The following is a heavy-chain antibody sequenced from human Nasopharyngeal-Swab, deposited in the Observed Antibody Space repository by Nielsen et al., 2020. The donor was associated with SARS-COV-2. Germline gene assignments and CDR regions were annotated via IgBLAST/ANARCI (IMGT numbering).Heavy chain of an antibody. D-gene: IGHD1-26*01. CDR1: ELTMSRNG. J-gene: IGHJ4*02. V-gene: IGHV3-48*02. Sequence: GGSLRLFCAASELTMSRNGMHWVRQAPGKGLEWVAYISSSSSTSYYADSVKGRFTISRDNPKNSLYLQMNSLRDEDTALYYCARDVAIVGATLENWGQGTLVTVSS. CDR2: ISSSSSTS. CDR3: ARDVAIVGATLEN.